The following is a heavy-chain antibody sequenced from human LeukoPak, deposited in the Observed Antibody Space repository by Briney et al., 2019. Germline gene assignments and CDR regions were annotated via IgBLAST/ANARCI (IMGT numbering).Heavy chain of an antibody. Sequence: GGSLRLSCAASGFTFSSYWMSWVRQAPGKGLEWVANIKQDGSEKYYVDSVKGRFTISRDNAKNTLYLQMNSLRAEDTAVYYCARSVGFAPPNFDYWGQGTLVTVSS. CDR1: GFTFSSYW. V-gene: IGHV3-7*01. D-gene: IGHD1-26*01. CDR2: IKQDGSEK. CDR3: ARSVGFAPPNFDY. J-gene: IGHJ4*02.